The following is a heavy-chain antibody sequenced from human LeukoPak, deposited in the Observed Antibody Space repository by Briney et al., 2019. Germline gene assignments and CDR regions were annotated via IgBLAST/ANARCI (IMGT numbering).Heavy chain of an antibody. CDR3: ARGEDWSYSNSDLLDY. CDR1: GFTFSGYT. CDR2: INSGSSYI. Sequence: GGSLRLSCAASGFTFSGYTMNWVRQAPGKGLAWVSSINSGSSYIDYADSVKGRFTISRDNAKNSLYLQMNSLRAQDTAVYYCARGEDWSYSNSDLLDYWGQGTLVTVPS. J-gene: IGHJ4*02. V-gene: IGHV3-21*01. D-gene: IGHD4-11*01.